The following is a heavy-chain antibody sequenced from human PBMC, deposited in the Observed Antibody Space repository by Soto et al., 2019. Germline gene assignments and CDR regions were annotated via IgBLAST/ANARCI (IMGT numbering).Heavy chain of an antibody. D-gene: IGHD3-10*01. J-gene: IGHJ6*02. CDR2: INHSGST. V-gene: IGHV4-34*01. CDR1: GGSFSGYY. CDR3: ARDDHYGSGSYYKLGYYYGMDV. Sequence: PSETLSLTYAVYGGSFSGYYWSWIRQPPGKGPEWTGEINHSGSTNYNPSLKSRVTTSVDTSKNQFSLKLSSVTAADTAVYYCARDDHYGSGSYYKLGYYYGMDVWGQGTTVTVSS.